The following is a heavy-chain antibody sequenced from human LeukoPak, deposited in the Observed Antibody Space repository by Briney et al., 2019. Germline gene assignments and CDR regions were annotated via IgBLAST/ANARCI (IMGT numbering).Heavy chain of an antibody. V-gene: IGHV3-49*04. D-gene: IGHD3-10*02. CDR3: TREYYVEGWFDP. Sequence: GGSLRLSCTASGFTFGDYAMGWVRQAPGKGLEWVGFIRSKAYGGTTEYAASVKGRFTISRDDSKSIAYLQMNSLKTEDTAVYYCTREYYVEGWFDPWGQGTLVTVSS. CDR2: IRSKAYGGTT. J-gene: IGHJ5*02. CDR1: GFTFGDYA.